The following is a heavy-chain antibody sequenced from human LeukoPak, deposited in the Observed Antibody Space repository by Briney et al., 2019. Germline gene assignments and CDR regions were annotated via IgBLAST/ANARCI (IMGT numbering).Heavy chain of an antibody. CDR2: IYYSGST. D-gene: IGHD3-22*01. J-gene: IGHJ3*02. CDR1: GGSISSGGHY. CDR3: SRDNRDDYYDSSGYFGAFDI. Sequence: SEPLSLTCTVSGGSISSGGHYWNWIRQHPGKGREWIGYIYYSGSTYYNPSLNSRVTISVDTSKNQFSLKLSSVTAADTAVYYCSRDNRDDYYDSSGYFGAFDIWGQGTMVTVSS. V-gene: IGHV4-31*03.